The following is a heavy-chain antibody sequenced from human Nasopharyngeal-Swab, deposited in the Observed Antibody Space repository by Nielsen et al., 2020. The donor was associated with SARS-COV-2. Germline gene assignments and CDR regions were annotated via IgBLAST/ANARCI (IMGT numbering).Heavy chain of an antibody. Sequence: SETLSLTCTVSGGSISSSSYYWGWIRQPPGKGLEWIGSIYYSGSTYYNPSLKSRVTISVDTSKNQFSLKLSSVTAADTAVYYCARVRPMIYSSGSNFDYWGQGTLVTVSS. D-gene: IGHD6-19*01. CDR3: ARVRPMIYSSGSNFDY. CDR1: GGSISSSSYY. J-gene: IGHJ4*02. V-gene: IGHV4-39*07. CDR2: IYYSGST.